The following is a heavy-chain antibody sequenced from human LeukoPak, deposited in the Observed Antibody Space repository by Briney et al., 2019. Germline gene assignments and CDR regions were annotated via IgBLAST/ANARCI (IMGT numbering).Heavy chain of an antibody. CDR3: AREVQDSNGEYPGY. D-gene: IGHD2/OR15-2a*01. CDR2: ISGSGGST. CDR1: GFTFSSYT. V-gene: IGHV3-23*01. Sequence: PGGSLRLSCAASGFTFSSYTMSWVRQAPGKGLEWVSAISGSGGSTYYADSVKGRFTISRDNSKNTLYLQMNSLRAEDTAVYYCAREVQDSNGEYPGYWGQGTLVTVSS. J-gene: IGHJ4*02.